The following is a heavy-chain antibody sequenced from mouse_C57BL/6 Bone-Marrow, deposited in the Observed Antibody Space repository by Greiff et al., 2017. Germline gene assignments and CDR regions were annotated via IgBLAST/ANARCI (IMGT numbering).Heavy chain of an antibody. V-gene: IGHV14-4*01. CDR2: IDPENGDT. CDR1: GFNIKDAY. J-gene: IGHJ4*01. D-gene: IGHD1-1*01. CDR3: TAGFRFITTVGYYAMDY. Sequence: EVQLQQSGAELVRPGASVQLSCTASGFNIKDAYMHWVKQRPEQGLEWIGWIDPENGDTEYASKFQGKATITADTPSNKAYLQLSSLTSADTAVYYCTAGFRFITTVGYYAMDYWGQGTSVTVSS.